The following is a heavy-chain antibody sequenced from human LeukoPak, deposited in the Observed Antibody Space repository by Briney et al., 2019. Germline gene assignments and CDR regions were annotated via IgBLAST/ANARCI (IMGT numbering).Heavy chain of an antibody. J-gene: IGHJ4*02. V-gene: IGHV3-7*01. CDR2: INQDGSEK. CDR3: AGGGGGDGSGWSTTDY. D-gene: IGHD6-19*01. Sequence: GGSLRLSCVASGFTFSNYWMSWVRQAPGKGLEWVANINQDGSEKYDVDSAKGRFTISRDNAKNSLYLQMNSLRVEDTAMYYCAGGGGGDGSGWSTTDYWGQGTLVTVSS. CDR1: GFTFSNYW.